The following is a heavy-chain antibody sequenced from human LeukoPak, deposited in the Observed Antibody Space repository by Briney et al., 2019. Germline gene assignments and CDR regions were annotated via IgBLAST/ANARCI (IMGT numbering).Heavy chain of an antibody. Sequence: GGSLRLSCAASGFTFSSYSMNWVRQAPGNGLEWVSYISSSSSTIYYADSVKGRFTISRDNAKNSLYLQMNSLRAEDTAVYYCARDGYSYLYRSHAFDIWGQGTMVTVSS. J-gene: IGHJ3*02. CDR1: GFTFSSYS. V-gene: IGHV3-48*01. CDR3: ARDGYSYLYRSHAFDI. CDR2: ISSSSSTI. D-gene: IGHD5-18*01.